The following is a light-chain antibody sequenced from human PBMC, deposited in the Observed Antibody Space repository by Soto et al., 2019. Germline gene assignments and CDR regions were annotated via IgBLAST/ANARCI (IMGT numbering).Light chain of an antibody. CDR3: QQSWT. CDR1: QSISNW. Sequence: DFQMTQSPSTLSASVGDRVTITCRASQSISNWLAWYQQRPGKAPKLLIYKASTLESGVPSRFSGSGSGTEFTLTISSLQPDDFATYYCQQSWTFGQGTKVEIK. CDR2: KAS. V-gene: IGKV1-5*03. J-gene: IGKJ1*01.